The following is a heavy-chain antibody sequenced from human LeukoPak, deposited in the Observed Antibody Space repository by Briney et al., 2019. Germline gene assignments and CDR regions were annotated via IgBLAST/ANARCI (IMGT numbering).Heavy chain of an antibody. Sequence: GGSLKISRKGSGYPLSSYWIGWVRPMPGKGLGGMGIIYPGDSDTRYSPSLQGQVTISVDTSIGTAYLQWSSLKASDTAIYYCARQNDFRLDYWGQGTLVTVSS. CDR2: IYPGDSDT. CDR3: ARQNDFRLDY. CDR1: GYPLSSYW. V-gene: IGHV5-51*01. J-gene: IGHJ4*02. D-gene: IGHD3-3*01.